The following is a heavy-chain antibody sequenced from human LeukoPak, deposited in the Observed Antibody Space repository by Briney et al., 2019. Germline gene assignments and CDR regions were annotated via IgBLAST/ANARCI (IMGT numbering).Heavy chain of an antibody. V-gene: IGHV4-39*01. CDR3: GTHSLSRHSFDY. J-gene: IGHJ4*02. Sequence: SETLSLTCTVSGGSISSSSYSWGWIRQPPGKGLEWIGSIYYSGSTYFNPSLKSRVTLSVDTSKNQFSLKLSSVTAADTAVYYCGTHSLSRHSFDYWGQGTLVTVSS. CDR1: GGSISSSSYS. CDR2: IYYSGST.